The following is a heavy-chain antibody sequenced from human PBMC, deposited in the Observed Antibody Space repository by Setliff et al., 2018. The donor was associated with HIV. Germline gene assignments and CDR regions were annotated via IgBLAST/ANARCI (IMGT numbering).Heavy chain of an antibody. J-gene: IGHJ6*02. V-gene: IGHV3-74*01. D-gene: IGHD3-10*01. CDR1: GFSFSSYW. CDR2: INTDGSST. CDR3: ARGYYGSDLQNAMDV. Sequence: PGESLKISCAASGFSFSSYWMHWVRQAPGKGLVWVSRINTDGSSTSYADSVKGRFTISRDNAKNTLYLQMNSLRAEDTAVYYCARGYYGSDLQNAMDVWGQGTTVTVSS.